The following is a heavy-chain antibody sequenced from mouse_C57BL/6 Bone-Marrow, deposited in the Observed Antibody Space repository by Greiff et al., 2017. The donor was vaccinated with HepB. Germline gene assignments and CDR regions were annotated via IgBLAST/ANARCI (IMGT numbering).Heavy chain of an antibody. Sequence: QVHVKQSGPGLVQPSQSLSITCTVSGFSLTSYGVHWVRQSPGKGLEWLGVIWSGGSTDYNAAFISRLSISKDNSKSQVFFKMNSLQADDTAIYYCARKEEFITTPIGAMDYWGQGTSVTVSS. V-gene: IGHV2-2*01. CDR3: ARKEEFITTPIGAMDY. CDR2: IWSGGST. D-gene: IGHD1-1*01. J-gene: IGHJ4*01. CDR1: GFSLTSYG.